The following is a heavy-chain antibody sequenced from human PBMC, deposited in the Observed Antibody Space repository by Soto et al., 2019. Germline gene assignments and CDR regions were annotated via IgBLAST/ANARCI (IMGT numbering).Heavy chain of an antibody. V-gene: IGHV3-21*04. CDR1: GFTFRTYA. J-gene: IGHJ4*02. D-gene: IGHD3-10*01. CDR3: ATITTGSGSSKFDY. Sequence: GGSLRLSCAASGFTFRTYAMNWVRQAPGKGLEWISAISGSGSFTHYADSVRGRFTISRDNSQNQLYLQMNNLRGDDTAMYYCATITTGSGSSKFDYWGQAIQVTVS. CDR2: ISGSGSFT.